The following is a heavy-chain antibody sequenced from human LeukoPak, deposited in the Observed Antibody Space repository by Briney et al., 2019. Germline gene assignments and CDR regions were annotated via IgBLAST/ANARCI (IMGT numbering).Heavy chain of an antibody. J-gene: IGHJ6*02. CDR2: IYYSGST. CDR1: GGSISSYY. CDR3: ARRSGYYYGMDV. V-gene: IGHV4-59*01. Sequence: SETLSLTSTVSGGSISSYYWSWIRQPPGKGLEWIGYIYYSGSTNYNPSLKSRVTISVDTSKNQFSLKLSSVTAADTAVYYCARRSGYYYGMDVWGQGTTVTVSS. D-gene: IGHD3-10*01.